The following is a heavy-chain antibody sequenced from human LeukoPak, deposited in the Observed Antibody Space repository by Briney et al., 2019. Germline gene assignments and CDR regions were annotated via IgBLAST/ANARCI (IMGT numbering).Heavy chain of an antibody. V-gene: IGHV4-39*01. CDR3: ARTSGPWGNWFDP. D-gene: IGHD5-12*01. J-gene: IGHJ5*02. Sequence: SETLSLTCTVSGDSITSSSYYWGWIRQPPGKGLEWIGSIYYSGTTYYSPSLNSRVTISLDTSKNQFSLNLSSVTAADTAVYYCARTSGPWGNWFDPWGQGTLVTVSS. CDR1: GDSITSSSYY. CDR2: IYYSGTT.